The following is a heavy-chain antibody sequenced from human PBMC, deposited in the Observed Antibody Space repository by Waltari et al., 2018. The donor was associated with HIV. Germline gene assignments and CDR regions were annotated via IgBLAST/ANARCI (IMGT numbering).Heavy chain of an antibody. CDR3: AKGTAEYYGSGRLGV. CDR1: GFPFVDHA. CDR2: ISWNSGSI. V-gene: IGHV3-9*01. J-gene: IGHJ6*02. D-gene: IGHD3-10*01. Sequence: EVQLVESGGGLVQPGRSLGLYWEASGFPFVDHASHWVRQAPGKGLEWVSGISWNSGSIGYADSVKGRFTISRDNAKNSLYLQMNSLRAEDTALYYCAKGTAEYYGSGRLGVWGQGTTVTVSS.